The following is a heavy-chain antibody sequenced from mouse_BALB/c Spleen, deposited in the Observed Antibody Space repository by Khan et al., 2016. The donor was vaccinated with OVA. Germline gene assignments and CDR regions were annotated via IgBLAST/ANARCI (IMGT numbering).Heavy chain of an antibody. J-gene: IGHJ2*01. CDR1: GYSFTVYF. Sequence: VQLQQSGPVLVKPGTSVKISCKASGYSFTVYFMNWVMQSHGKSLEWIGRINPHIGETFYNQKFMDKATLTVDESSNTAHMELRSLASEDSAVYYCARIYRRDFDYWGQGTTLTVSS. V-gene: IGHV1-20*02. CDR3: ARIYRRDFDY. CDR2: INPHIGET. D-gene: IGHD2-1*01.